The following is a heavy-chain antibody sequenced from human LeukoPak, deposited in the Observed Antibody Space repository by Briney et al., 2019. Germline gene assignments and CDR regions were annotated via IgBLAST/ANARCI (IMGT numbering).Heavy chain of an antibody. CDR3: ARAGDSTSPLDY. CDR2: INHSGST. CDR1: GGSFSGYY. J-gene: IGHJ4*02. V-gene: IGHV4-34*01. D-gene: IGHD6-13*01. Sequence: SETLSLTCAVYGGSFSGYYWSWIRQPPGKGLEWIGEINHSGSTNYNPSLKSRVTISVDTSKNQFSLKLSSVTAADTAVYYCARAGDSTSPLDYWGQGTLVTVSS.